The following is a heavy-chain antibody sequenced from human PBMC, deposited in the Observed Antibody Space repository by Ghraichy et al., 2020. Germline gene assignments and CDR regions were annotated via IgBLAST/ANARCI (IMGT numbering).Heavy chain of an antibody. CDR1: EFTFSIYS. CDR3: ARENSVAGTRAFDI. V-gene: IGHV3-33*01. J-gene: IGHJ3*02. Sequence: GGSLRLSCAASEFTFSIYSMHWVRQAPGKGLEWMTVIWNDGTTKYYADSVKGRFAISRDNSKNTLYLQMNSLRAEDTAVYYCARENSVAGTRAFDIWGQGTIVTVSS. D-gene: IGHD6-19*01. CDR2: IWNDGTTK.